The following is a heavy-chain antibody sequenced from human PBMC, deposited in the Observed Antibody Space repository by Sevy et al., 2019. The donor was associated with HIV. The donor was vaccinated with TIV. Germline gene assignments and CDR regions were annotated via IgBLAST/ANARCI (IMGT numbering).Heavy chain of an antibody. D-gene: IGHD4-17*01. J-gene: IGHJ5*02. CDR2: IYWDDDK. V-gene: IGHV2-5*02. CDR1: GFSLSTNGVG. CDR3: GRRDYGDYVDWFDP. Sequence: SGPTLVKPTQTLTLTCTFSGFSLSTNGVGVGWIRQPPGKTLECLALIYWDDDKHYSPSLKSRLTITKDTSKNQVVLTMTNMDPVDTATYYCGRRDYGDYVDWFDPWGQGTLVTVSS.